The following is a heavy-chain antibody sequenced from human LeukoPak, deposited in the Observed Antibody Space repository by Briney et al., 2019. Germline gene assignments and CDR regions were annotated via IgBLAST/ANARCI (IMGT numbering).Heavy chain of an antibody. CDR1: GFTFSSYS. CDR3: AEVFWSYGLSPDAFDI. V-gene: IGHV3-21*01. Sequence: GGSLRLSCAASGFTFSSYSMNWVRQAPGKGLEWVSSISSSSSYIYYADSVKGRFTISRDNSKNTLYLQMNSLRAEDTAVYYCAEVFWSYGLSPDAFDIWGQGTMVTVSS. J-gene: IGHJ3*02. D-gene: IGHD3-10*01. CDR2: ISSSSSYI.